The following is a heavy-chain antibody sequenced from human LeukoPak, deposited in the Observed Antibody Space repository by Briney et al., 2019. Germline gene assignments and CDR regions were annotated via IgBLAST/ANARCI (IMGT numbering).Heavy chain of an antibody. CDR2: INPNSGGT. CDR1: GYTFTGYY. Sequence: ASVKVSCKASGYTFTGYYMHWVRQAPGQGLEWMGWINPNSGGTNYAQKFQGRVTMTRDTSISTDYMELSRLRSDDTAVYYCAGYFRRDGYNYVFDYWGQGTLVTVSS. V-gene: IGHV1-2*02. CDR3: AGYFRRDGYNYVFDY. J-gene: IGHJ4*02. D-gene: IGHD5-12*01.